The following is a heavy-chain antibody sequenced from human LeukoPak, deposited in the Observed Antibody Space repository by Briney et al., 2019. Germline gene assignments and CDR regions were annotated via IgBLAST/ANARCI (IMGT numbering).Heavy chain of an antibody. CDR1: GYTFINFY. V-gene: IGHV7-4-1*02. D-gene: IGHD3-10*01. CDR2: INTNTGNP. CDR3: ARTHGSGSYLSEVPSYYYYYGMDV. J-gene: IGHJ6*02. Sequence: ASVKVSCKASGYTFINFYMHWVRQAPGQGLEWMGWINTNTGNPTYAQGFTGRFVFSLDSSVSTAYLQISSLKAEDTAVYYCARTHGSGSYLSEVPSYYYYYGMDVWGQGTTDTVSS.